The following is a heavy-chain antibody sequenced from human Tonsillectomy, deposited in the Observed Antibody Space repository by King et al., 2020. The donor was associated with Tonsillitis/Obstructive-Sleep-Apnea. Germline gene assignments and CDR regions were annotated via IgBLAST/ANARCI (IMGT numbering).Heavy chain of an antibody. Sequence: VQLVESGGGLVKPGGSLRLSCAASGFIFSNAWMSWVRQAPGKGLDWVGRIKSRTHGETTDYAAPVKGRFTISRDDSKSTLYLQMNNLKTEDTALYYCTTGREWEQLRVDYWGQGTLVTVSS. V-gene: IGHV3-15*01. CDR1: GFIFSNAW. CDR2: IKSRTHGETT. J-gene: IGHJ4*02. D-gene: IGHD1/OR15-1a*01. CDR3: TTGREWEQLRVDY.